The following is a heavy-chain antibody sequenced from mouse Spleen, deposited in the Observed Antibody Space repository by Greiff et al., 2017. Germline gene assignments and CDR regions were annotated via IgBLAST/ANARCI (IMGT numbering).Heavy chain of an antibody. CDR2: ISSGSSTI. Sequence: EVKLVESGGGLVKPGGSLKLSCAASGFTFSDYGMHWVRQAPEKGLEWVAYISSGSSTIYYADTVKGRFTISRDNAKNTLFLQMTSLRSEDTAMYYCATYYGSSYGAMDYWGQGTSVTVSS. D-gene: IGHD1-1*01. CDR3: ATYYGSSYGAMDY. J-gene: IGHJ4*01. V-gene: IGHV5-17*01. CDR1: GFTFSDYG.